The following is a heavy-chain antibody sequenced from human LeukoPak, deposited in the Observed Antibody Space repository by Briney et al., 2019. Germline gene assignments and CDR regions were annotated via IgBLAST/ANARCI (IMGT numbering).Heavy chain of an antibody. CDR1: GFTFSSYD. V-gene: IGHV3-13*01. CDR2: IDTAGDT. Sequence: GGSLRLSCAASGFTFSSYDMHWVRHVTGKGLEWVSAIDTAGDTYYPGSVKGRFTISRENAKNSLYLQMNSLRAGDTAVYYCARVGGATDAFDIWGQGTMVTVSS. D-gene: IGHD1-26*01. CDR3: ARVGGATDAFDI. J-gene: IGHJ3*02.